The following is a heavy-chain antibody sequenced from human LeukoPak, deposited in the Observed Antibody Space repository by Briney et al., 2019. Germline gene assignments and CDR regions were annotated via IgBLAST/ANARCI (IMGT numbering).Heavy chain of an antibody. D-gene: IGHD6-19*01. J-gene: IGHJ4*02. CDR2: INHSGST. V-gene: IGHV4-34*01. CDR3: ARGGDSSGWYVGRAFDY. Sequence: SGTLSLTCAVYGGSFSGYYWSWIRQPPGKGLEWIGEINHSGSTNYNPSLKSRVTISVDTSKNQFSLKLSSVTAADTAVYYCARGGDSSGWYVGRAFDYWGQGTLVTVSP. CDR1: GGSFSGYY.